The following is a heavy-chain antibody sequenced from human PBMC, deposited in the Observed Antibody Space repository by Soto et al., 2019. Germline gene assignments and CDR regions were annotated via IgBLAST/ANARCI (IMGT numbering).Heavy chain of an antibody. Sequence: PSETLSLTCAVSGGSISSGGYSWSWIRQPPGKGLEWIGYIYHSGSTNYNPSLKSRVTISVDTSKNQFSLKLSSVTAADTAVYYCARKSDRRYDTPDAFDIWGQGTMVTVSS. CDR1: GGSISSGGYS. CDR2: IYHSGST. CDR3: ARKSDRRYDTPDAFDI. V-gene: IGHV4-61*08. J-gene: IGHJ3*02. D-gene: IGHD3-22*01.